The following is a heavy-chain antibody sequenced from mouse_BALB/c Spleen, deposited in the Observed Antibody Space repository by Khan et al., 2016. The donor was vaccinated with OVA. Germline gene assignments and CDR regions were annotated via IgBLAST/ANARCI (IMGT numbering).Heavy chain of an antibody. D-gene: IGHD1-1*01. J-gene: IGHJ4*01. CDR1: GYTFTNYG. Sequence: QIQLVQSGPELKKPGETVKISCKASGYTFTNYGMNWVKQTPGKDLKWMGWINTYTGEPTYADDFKGRFAFSLETSASTAYLQINNLKNEDTATXFCERSPSFDYGSSYGSMDYWGQGTSVTVSA. CDR3: ERSPSFDYGSSYGSMDY. CDR2: INTYTGEP. V-gene: IGHV9-3-1*01.